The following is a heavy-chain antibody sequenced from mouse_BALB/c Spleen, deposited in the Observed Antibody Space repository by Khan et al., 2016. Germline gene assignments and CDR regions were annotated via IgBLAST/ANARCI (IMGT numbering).Heavy chain of an antibody. CDR1: GYTFTDYN. CDR2: IYPYNGGT. D-gene: IGHD1-1*01. V-gene: IGHV1S29*02. Sequence: EVQLQESGPELVKPGASVKISCKASGYTFTDYNMHWVKQSHGKSLEWIGYIYPYNGGTGYNQKFKSKATLTVDNSSSTAYIELSSLTSEDSAVYYCAREVLRYYYAMDYVGQGTSVTVSS. J-gene: IGHJ4*01. CDR3: AREVLRYYYAMDY.